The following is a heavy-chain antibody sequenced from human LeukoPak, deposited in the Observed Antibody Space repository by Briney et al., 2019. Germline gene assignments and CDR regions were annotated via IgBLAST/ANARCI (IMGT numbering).Heavy chain of an antibody. D-gene: IGHD6-13*01. V-gene: IGHV4-34*01. CDR1: GEPFSGYY. CDR3: ARGAIAAAGTEWFDP. Sequence: SETLSLTCAVYGEPFSGYYWSWIRQPPGKGLEWIGEINHSGRTKYNPSLKSRVTISVDTSKNHFSLKLSSVTAADTAVYYCARGAIAAAGTEWFDPWGQGTLVTVSS. J-gene: IGHJ5*02. CDR2: INHSGRT.